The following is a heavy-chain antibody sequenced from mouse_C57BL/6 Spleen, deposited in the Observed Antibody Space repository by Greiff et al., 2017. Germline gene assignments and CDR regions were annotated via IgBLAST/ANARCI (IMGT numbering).Heavy chain of an antibody. J-gene: IGHJ2*01. D-gene: IGHD1-1*01. CDR1: GFTFSDYG. Sequence: EVQLVESGGGLVKPGGSLKLSCAASGFTFSDYGMHWVRQAPEKGLEWVAYISSGSSTIYYADTVKGRFTISRDTAKNTLFLHMTSMRSEDTAMYYCARNYGSREYLDYWGQGTTLTVSS. CDR2: ISSGSSTI. CDR3: ARNYGSREYLDY. V-gene: IGHV5-17*01.